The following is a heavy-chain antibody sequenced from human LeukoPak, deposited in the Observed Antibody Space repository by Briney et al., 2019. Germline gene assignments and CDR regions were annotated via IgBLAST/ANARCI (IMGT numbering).Heavy chain of an antibody. CDR1: GGTFSSSA. V-gene: IGHV1-69*04. Sequence: ASVKVSCKASGGTFSSSAISWVRQAPGQGLEWVGRIIPIFGIANYAQKFQGRVTITADKSTSTAYMELSSLRSEDTAVYYCARAIEDGYNLDYWGQGTLVTVSS. J-gene: IGHJ4*02. D-gene: IGHD5-24*01. CDR2: IIPIFGIA. CDR3: ARAIEDGYNLDY.